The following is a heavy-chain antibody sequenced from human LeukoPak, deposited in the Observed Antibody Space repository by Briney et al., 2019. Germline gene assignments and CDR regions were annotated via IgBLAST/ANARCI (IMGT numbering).Heavy chain of an antibody. CDR3: ARVGTAYYYYYMDV. J-gene: IGHJ6*03. D-gene: IGHD4-23*01. CDR2: ISAYNGNT. CDR1: GGTFSSYS. V-gene: IGHV1-18*01. Sequence: ASVKVSCKDSGGTFSSYSISSVRQAPGQGLEWMGWISAYNGNTNYAQKLQGRVTMTTDTSTSTAYMELRSLRSDDTAVYYCARVGTAYYYYYMDVWGKGTTVTLSS.